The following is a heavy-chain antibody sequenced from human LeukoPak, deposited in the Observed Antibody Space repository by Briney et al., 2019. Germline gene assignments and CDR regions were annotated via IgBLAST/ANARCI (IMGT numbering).Heavy chain of an antibody. D-gene: IGHD3-3*01. Sequence: ASVKVSCKASGYTFTSYAMNWVRQAPGQGLEWMGWINTNTGNPTYAQGFTGRFVFSLDTSVSTAYLQISSLKAEDTAVYYCAANSDFWSVMRPRWGPGNPITDSS. CDR1: GYTFTSYA. CDR3: AANSDFWSVMRPR. J-gene: IGHJ4*01. V-gene: IGHV7-4-1*02. CDR2: INTNTGNP.